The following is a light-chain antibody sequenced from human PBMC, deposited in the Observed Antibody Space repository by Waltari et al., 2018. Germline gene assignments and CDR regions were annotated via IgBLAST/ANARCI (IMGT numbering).Light chain of an antibody. CDR1: SSDVGGYNY. CDR3: SSYTSSSTSWV. V-gene: IGLV2-14*01. CDR2: DVS. Sequence: QSALTQPASVSGSPGQSITISCTGTSSDVGGYNYVSWYQQHPGKAPKLMIYDVSKRPSGVSNRFSRSKSGNTASLTISGLQAEDEADYYCSSYTSSSTSWVFGGGTKLTVL. J-gene: IGLJ3*02.